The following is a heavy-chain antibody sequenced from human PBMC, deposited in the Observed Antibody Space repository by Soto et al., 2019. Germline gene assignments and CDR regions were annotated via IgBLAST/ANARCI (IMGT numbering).Heavy chain of an antibody. CDR3: ARVNAVWSYFDY. V-gene: IGHV1-69*01. CDR2: IIPIFVTA. D-gene: IGHD2-8*01. Sequence: VKISGKASGGTFSSYDISWVRQAPGQGLEWMGGIIPIFVTANYAQKFQGRVTITADESTSTAYMELSSLRSEDTAVYYCARVNAVWSYFDYRGQGTLVTVSS. CDR1: GGTFSSYD. J-gene: IGHJ4*02.